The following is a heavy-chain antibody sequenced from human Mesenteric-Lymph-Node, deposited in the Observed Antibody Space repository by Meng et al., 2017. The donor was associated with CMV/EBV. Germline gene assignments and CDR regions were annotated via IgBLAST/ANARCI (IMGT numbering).Heavy chain of an antibody. J-gene: IGHJ4*02. CDR2: INPNTGET. CDR3: AKTGGSGNLDY. Sequence: SVNVSCKASGYTFTGYYINWVRQAPGQGLEWVGRINPNTGETAYAQKFQGRVAMTRDTSVDTAFMDLSRLTSDDTAVYFCAKTGGSGNLDYCGPGTPVTVSS. CDR1: GYTFTGYY. D-gene: IGHD3-10*01. V-gene: IGHV1-2*02.